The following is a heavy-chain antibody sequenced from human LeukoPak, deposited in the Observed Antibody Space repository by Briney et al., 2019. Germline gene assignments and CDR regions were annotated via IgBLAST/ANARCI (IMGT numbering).Heavy chain of an antibody. J-gene: IGHJ3*02. V-gene: IGHV4-61*01. Sequence: PSESLSLTCTVSGGSVSSGSYYWSWIRQPPGTGLEWIGYIYYSGSTNYNPSLKSRVTISVDTSKNQFSLKLSSVTAADTAVYYCARVVRNYYGSGRAFDIWGQGTMVTVSS. CDR3: ARVVRNYYGSGRAFDI. D-gene: IGHD3-10*01. CDR2: IYYSGST. CDR1: GGSVSSGSYY.